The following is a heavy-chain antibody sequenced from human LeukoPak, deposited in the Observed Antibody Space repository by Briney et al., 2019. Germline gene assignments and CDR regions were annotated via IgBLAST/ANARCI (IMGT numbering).Heavy chain of an antibody. D-gene: IGHD4-23*01. CDR2: ISYDGSNK. J-gene: IGHJ6*03. V-gene: IGHV3-30*04. CDR3: AKEGHDYGAYSSYYYYSYMDV. Sequence: GGSLRLSCAASGFTFSSYAMHWVRQAPGKGLEWVAVISYDGSNKYYADSVKGRFTISRDNSKNTLYLQMNSLRAEDTAVYYCAKEGHDYGAYSSYYYYSYMDVWGKGTPVTVSS. CDR1: GFTFSSYA.